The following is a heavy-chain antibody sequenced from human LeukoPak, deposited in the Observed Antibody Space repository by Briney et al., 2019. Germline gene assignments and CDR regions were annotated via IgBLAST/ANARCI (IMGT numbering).Heavy chain of an antibody. Sequence: SETLSLTCTVSGGSISSYYWSWIRQPAGKGLEWIGRIYTSGSTNYNPSLKSRVTMSVDTSKNQFSLKLSSVTAADTAVYYCARGKVSPITMVRGVITSYYYGMDVWGQGTTVTVSS. D-gene: IGHD3-10*01. CDR2: IYTSGST. V-gene: IGHV4-4*07. CDR3: ARGKVSPITMVRGVITSYYYGMDV. J-gene: IGHJ6*02. CDR1: GGSISSYY.